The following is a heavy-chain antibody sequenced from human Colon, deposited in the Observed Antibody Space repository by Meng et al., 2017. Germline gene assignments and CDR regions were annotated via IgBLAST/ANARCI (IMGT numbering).Heavy chain of an antibody. CDR3: AVSISYSSVKECYDY. Sequence: QVYLVEVGVGGTEPESSVTGCCKASAYPFTRFNISWVRQHTGHGLEGMGWMNATRVNEGFTHKFQGRVIMARNIFISKDYMKMSNLKSEDMAVEYCAVSISYSSVKECYDYWGQGTLVTVSS. CDR1: AYPFTRFN. D-gene: IGHD6-19*01. J-gene: IGHJ4*02. CDR2: MNATRVNE. V-gene: IGHV1-8*01.